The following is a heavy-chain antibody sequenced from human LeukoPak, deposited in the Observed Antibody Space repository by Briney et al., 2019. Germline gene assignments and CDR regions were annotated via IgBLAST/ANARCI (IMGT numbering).Heavy chain of an antibody. CDR3: AKSLFTSATGTGRAFHI. Sequence: GGSLRLSCAASGFSFSAYPMGWVRKAPGKGLQWVSGISASGDVTFHADRVKGRFAISRDNSKNTLYLQMTGLRAGDTAEYYCAKSLFTSATGTGRAFHIWGQGTMVTVSS. J-gene: IGHJ3*02. V-gene: IGHV3-23*01. CDR2: ISASGDVT. D-gene: IGHD1-1*01. CDR1: GFSFSAYP.